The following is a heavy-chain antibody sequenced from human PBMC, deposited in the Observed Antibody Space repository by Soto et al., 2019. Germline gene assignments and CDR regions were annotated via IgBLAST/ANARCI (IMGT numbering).Heavy chain of an antibody. Sequence: QVQLVQPGDEVKKPGASVKVSCKASGYIFVNYGIAWVRQAPGQGLEWMGWISPYTGNTHSATKVQGRLTMTTDTSPSTAYMALGSLTSADTAVYYFVMVDNYITPTPQDVWGQGPTVTVSS. CDR2: ISPYTGNT. CDR3: VMVDNYITPTPQDV. J-gene: IGHJ6*02. D-gene: IGHD5-12*01. V-gene: IGHV1-18*01. CDR1: GYIFVNYG.